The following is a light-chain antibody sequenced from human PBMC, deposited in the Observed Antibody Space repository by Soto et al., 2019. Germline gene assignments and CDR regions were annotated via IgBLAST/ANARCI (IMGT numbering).Light chain of an antibody. CDR3: ASWDASLNGWV. J-gene: IGLJ3*02. V-gene: IGLV1-44*01. Sequence: QSVLTQPPSASGTPGQRVTISCSGSSSNIGSDTVNWYQQLPGTAPKLLIHRSNQRPSGVPGRFSGSKSRTSASLAISGLQPEDEADYHCASWDASLNGWVFGGGTKVTVL. CDR2: RSN. CDR1: SSNIGSDT.